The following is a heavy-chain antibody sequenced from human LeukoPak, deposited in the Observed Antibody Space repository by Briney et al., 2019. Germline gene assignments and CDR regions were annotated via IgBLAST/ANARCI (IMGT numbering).Heavy chain of an antibody. CDR1: GGSISNYY. CDR3: ARSSTPYYYYGMDV. Sequence: SETLSLTCTVSGGSISNYYWSWIRQPAGKGLEWIGRIYTSGSTNYNPSLKSRVTMSVDTSKNQFSLKLSSVTAADTAVYYCARSSTPYYYYGMDVWGQGTTVTVSS. V-gene: IGHV4-4*07. CDR2: IYTSGST. J-gene: IGHJ6*02. D-gene: IGHD2/OR15-2a*01.